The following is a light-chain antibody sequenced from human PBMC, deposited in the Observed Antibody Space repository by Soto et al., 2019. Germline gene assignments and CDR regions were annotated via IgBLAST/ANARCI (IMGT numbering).Light chain of an antibody. J-gene: IGKJ1*01. V-gene: IGKV3D-15*01. CDR3: QQYNNWWT. Sequence: EIVMTQYPDTLSVSPGERATLSFRASETVRSNLAWYQQKPGQAPRLLIYAASTRATGIPARFIGNGSGTEFTLTISSLQSEDFAVYYCQQYNNWWTFGQGTKVDIK. CDR1: ETVRSN. CDR2: AAS.